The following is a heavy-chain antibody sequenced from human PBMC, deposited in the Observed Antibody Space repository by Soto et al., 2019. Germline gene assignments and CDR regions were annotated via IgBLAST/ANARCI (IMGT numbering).Heavy chain of an antibody. CDR2: IIPFFDTT. Sequence: QVQLVQSGAEVKKPGSSVKVSCKASGVTFSRFAVSWVRQAPGQGPEWMGAIIPFFDTTNYAQSFQGRLTITADESTSTVHMELRRLTSQDTAVYYCARDLGDYGVHNWFDPWGQGTLVTVSS. CDR1: GVTFSRFA. J-gene: IGHJ5*02. V-gene: IGHV1-69*12. D-gene: IGHD4-17*01. CDR3: ARDLGDYGVHNWFDP.